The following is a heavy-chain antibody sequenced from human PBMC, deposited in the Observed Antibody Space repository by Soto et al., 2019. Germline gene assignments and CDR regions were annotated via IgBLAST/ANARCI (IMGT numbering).Heavy chain of an antibody. V-gene: IGHV4-39*02. CDR1: GGSISSSICY. CDR2: IYYSGST. J-gene: IGHJ6*03. D-gene: IGHD3-10*01. Sequence: SETLSLTCTGSGGSISSSICYWCWIRQPPGKGLEWIGSIYYSGSTYYNPSLKSRVTISVDTSKNHFSLKLTSVTATDTAVYYCARRLGDPYYYMDVWGKGTTVTVSS. CDR3: ARRLGDPYYYMDV.